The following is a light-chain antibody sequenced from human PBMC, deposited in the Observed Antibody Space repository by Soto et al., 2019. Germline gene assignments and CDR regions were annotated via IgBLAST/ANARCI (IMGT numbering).Light chain of an antibody. CDR3: QQFSSSPPYS. CDR2: GAS. CDR1: QSVSSSY. J-gene: IGKJ2*03. V-gene: IGKV3-20*01. Sequence: EIVLTQSPGTLSLSPGERATLSCRASQSVSSSYLAWYQQKPGQAPRLLIYGASRRATGIPDRFSGSRSGTDFTLTISRLEPEDFAVYYCQQFSSSPPYSFGQGTKLEIK.